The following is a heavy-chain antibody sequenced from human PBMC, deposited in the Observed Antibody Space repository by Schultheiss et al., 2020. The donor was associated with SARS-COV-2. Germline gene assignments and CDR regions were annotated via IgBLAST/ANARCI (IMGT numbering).Heavy chain of an antibody. CDR2: IWYDGSNK. D-gene: IGHD3-3*01. CDR1: GFTFSSYG. CDR3: ARFWSGPYYYGMDV. V-gene: IGHV3-33*01. Sequence: GESLKISCAASGFTFSSYGMHWVRQAPGKGLEWVAVIWYDGSNKYYADSVKGRFTISRDNSKNTLYLQMNSLRAEDTAVYYCARFWSGPYYYGMDVWGQGTTVTVSS. J-gene: IGHJ6*02.